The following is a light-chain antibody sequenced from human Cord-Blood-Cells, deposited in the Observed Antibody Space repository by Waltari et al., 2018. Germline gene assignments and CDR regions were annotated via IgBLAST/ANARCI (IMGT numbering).Light chain of an antibody. CDR3: QQYNSYWT. V-gene: IGKV1-5*01. CDR1: QSISSW. Sequence: DIQMTQSPSTLSASVGDRVTITCRASQSISSWSAWYQQKPGKAPKLLIYDASSLESGVPSRFSGSGSGTEFTLTISSLQPDDFATYCCQQYNSYWTFGQWTKVEIK. CDR2: DAS. J-gene: IGKJ1*01.